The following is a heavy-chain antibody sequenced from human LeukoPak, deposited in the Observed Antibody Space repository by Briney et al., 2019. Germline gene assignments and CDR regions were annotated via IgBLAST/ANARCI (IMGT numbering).Heavy chain of an antibody. V-gene: IGHV3-30-3*01. D-gene: IGHD2-15*01. Sequence: RGSPRLSRAASGFNFNSYAVHWVRQAPGKGLEWVAVISYDGSINFYAASVKGRFTISRDNSKNTLYLQMNSLRAEDSALYFCARDRRYCGGGSCYFDWFFDNWGQGNLVTVSS. CDR2: ISYDGSIN. J-gene: IGHJ4*02. CDR1: GFNFNSYA. CDR3: ARDRRYCGGGSCYFDWFFDN.